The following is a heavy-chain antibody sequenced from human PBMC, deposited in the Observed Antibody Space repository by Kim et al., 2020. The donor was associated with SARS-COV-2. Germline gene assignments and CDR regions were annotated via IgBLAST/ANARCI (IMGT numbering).Heavy chain of an antibody. D-gene: IGHD4-17*01. CDR1: GGSVSSGSYY. J-gene: IGHJ4*02. CDR3: AREPKYGDYFDY. CDR2: IYYSGST. Sequence: SETLYLTCTVSGGSVSSGSYYWSWIRQPPGKGLEWIGYIYYSGSTNYNPSLKSRVTISVDTSKNQFSLKLSSVTAADTAVYYCAREPKYGDYFDYWGQGTLVTVSS. V-gene: IGHV4-61*01.